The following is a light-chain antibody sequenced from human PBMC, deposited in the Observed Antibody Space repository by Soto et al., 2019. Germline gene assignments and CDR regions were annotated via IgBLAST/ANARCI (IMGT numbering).Light chain of an antibody. CDR1: QSISSS. CDR3: QQSYSTPQT. Sequence: DIQMTQSPSSLSASVGDRVTITCRASQSISSSLNWYQQKPGKAPKLLIYAASILQSGVPSRFSGSGSGTDFTLTISSLQPEDFATYYCQQSYSTPQTFGQGTKVEIK. J-gene: IGKJ1*01. CDR2: AAS. V-gene: IGKV1-39*01.